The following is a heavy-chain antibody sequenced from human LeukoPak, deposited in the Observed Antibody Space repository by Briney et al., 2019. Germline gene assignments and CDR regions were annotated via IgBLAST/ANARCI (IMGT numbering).Heavy chain of an antibody. Sequence: GGSLRLSCAASGFTFSSNWMHWVRQAPGKGLVWVSRINGGGSDTSYADSVRGRFTISRDNAKNTLYLQMNSLRAEDTAVYYCARGLLGGSYRTFDYWGQGTLVTVSS. V-gene: IGHV3-74*01. CDR1: GFTFSSNW. CDR3: ARGLLGGSYRTFDY. D-gene: IGHD1-26*01. CDR2: INGGGSDT. J-gene: IGHJ4*02.